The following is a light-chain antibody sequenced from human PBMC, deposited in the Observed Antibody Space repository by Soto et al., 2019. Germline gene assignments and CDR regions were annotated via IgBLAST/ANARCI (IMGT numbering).Light chain of an antibody. CDR3: QQRRDWPRT. V-gene: IGKV3-11*01. CDR2: DAS. Sequence: EIVFTQSPATLSLSPGERATLSCRASQSVSSYLAWYQQKPGQAPRLLIYDASNRATGIPARFSGSGSGTDFTLTISSLEPEDFAVYYCQQRRDWPRTFGQGTKVDIK. CDR1: QSVSSY. J-gene: IGKJ1*01.